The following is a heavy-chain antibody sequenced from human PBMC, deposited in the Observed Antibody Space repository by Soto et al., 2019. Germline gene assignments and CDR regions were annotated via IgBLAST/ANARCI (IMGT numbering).Heavy chain of an antibody. D-gene: IGHD6-13*01. V-gene: IGHV1-69*01. CDR1: GGTFSSYS. CDR2: IIPIFGTA. Sequence: SLQVSCTSSGGTFSSYSISWVRQAPGQGLEWMGGIIPIFGTANYAQKFQGRVTITADESTSTAYMELSSLRSEDTAVYYCARCDIAAAWTGFCCYYGMEVWG. CDR3: ARCDIAAAWTGFCCYYGMEV. J-gene: IGHJ6*02.